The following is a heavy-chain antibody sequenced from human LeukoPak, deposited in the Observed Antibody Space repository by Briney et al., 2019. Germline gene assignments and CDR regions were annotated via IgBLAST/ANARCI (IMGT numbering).Heavy chain of an antibody. CDR3: ARDLPYYYGSGSPRFDY. CDR1: GGSFSGYY. Sequence: PSETLSLTCAVYGGSFSGYYWSWIRQPPGKGLEWIGEINHSGSTNYNPSLKSRVTISVDTSKNQFSLKLSPVTAADTAVYYCARDLPYYYGSGSPRFDYWGQGTLVTVSS. J-gene: IGHJ4*02. V-gene: IGHV4-34*01. D-gene: IGHD3-10*01. CDR2: INHSGST.